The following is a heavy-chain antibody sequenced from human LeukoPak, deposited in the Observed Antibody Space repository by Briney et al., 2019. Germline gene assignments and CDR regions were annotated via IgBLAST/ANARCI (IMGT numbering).Heavy chain of an antibody. J-gene: IGHJ6*02. CDR1: GGSISSYY. D-gene: IGHD6-25*01. CDR3: AGERPGLAMDV. V-gene: IGHV4-59*01. Sequence: SETLSLACTVSGGSISSYYWSWIRQPPGKGLEWIGYIYYSGSTNYNPSLKSRVTISVDTSKNQFSLKLSSVTAADTAVYYCAGERPGLAMDVWGHGTTVTVS. CDR2: IYYSGST.